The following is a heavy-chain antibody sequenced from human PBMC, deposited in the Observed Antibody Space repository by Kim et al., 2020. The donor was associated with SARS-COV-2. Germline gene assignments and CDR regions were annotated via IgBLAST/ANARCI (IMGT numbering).Heavy chain of an antibody. CDR3: AMSYDSSGYPSPFDY. D-gene: IGHD3-22*01. J-gene: IGHJ4*02. V-gene: IGHV4-34*01. Sequence: PSLKSPGTISVDTSKNQFSLKLSSVTAADTAVYYCAMSYDSSGYPSPFDYWGQGTLVTVSS.